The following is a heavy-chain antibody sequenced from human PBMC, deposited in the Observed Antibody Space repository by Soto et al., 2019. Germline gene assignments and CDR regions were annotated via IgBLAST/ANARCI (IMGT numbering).Heavy chain of an antibody. D-gene: IGHD6-19*01. Sequence: EVQLLESGGGLVQPGGSLRLSCAASGFTFSSYAMSWVCQAPGKGLEWVSGISGSGGSTYYADSVKGRFTISRDNSQNTLYLQMNSLRAEDTAVYYCAKRYSSGLANAFDIWGQGTMVTVSS. J-gene: IGHJ3*02. CDR1: GFTFSSYA. V-gene: IGHV3-23*01. CDR2: ISGSGGST. CDR3: AKRYSSGLANAFDI.